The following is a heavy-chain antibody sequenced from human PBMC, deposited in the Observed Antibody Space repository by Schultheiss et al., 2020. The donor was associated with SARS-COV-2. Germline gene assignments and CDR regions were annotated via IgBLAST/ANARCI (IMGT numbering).Heavy chain of an antibody. V-gene: IGHV4-59*12. J-gene: IGHJ4*02. Sequence: SETLSLTCTVSGGSISSYYWSWIRQPPGKGLEWIGYIYYSGSTNYNSSLKSRVTISVDTSKNQFSLKLSSVTAADTAVYYCARDPGAYCSSTSCYGGLIWGQGTLVTVSS. CDR3: ARDPGAYCSSTSCYGGLI. CDR1: GGSISSYY. CDR2: IYYSGST. D-gene: IGHD2-2*01.